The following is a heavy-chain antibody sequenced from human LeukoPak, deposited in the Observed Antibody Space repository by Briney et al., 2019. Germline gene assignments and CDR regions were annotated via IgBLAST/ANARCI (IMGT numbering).Heavy chain of an antibody. CDR1: GYRFTSYW. Sequence: GEPLKISCKGSGYRFTSYWIGWVRQMPGEGLEWMAIIYPGDSDTRYSPSFQGQVTISADKSISTAYLQWSSLKASDAAMYYCARRGVYATSPFDYWGQGTLVTVSS. CDR2: IYPGDSDT. CDR3: ARRGVYATSPFDY. D-gene: IGHD2-8*01. V-gene: IGHV5-51*01. J-gene: IGHJ4*02.